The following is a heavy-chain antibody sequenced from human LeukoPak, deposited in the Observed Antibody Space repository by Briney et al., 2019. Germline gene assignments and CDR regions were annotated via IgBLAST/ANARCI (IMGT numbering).Heavy chain of an antibody. V-gene: IGHV3-73*01. CDR2: IRSKAKSYAT. CDR1: GFTFSGSA. Sequence: GGSLKLSCAASGFTFSGSAMHWVRQASGKGVEWVGRIRSKAKSYATAYAASVKGRFTISRDDSKNTAYLQMDSLKTEDTAVYYCTSPSSPYGDPTYYYYGMDVWGQGTTVTVSS. D-gene: IGHD4-17*01. J-gene: IGHJ6*02. CDR3: TSPSSPYGDPTYYYYGMDV.